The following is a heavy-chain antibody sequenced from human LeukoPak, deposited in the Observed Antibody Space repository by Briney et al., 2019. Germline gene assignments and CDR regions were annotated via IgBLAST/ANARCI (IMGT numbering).Heavy chain of an antibody. CDR3: ARGVRGYDYGSGSYYGIGFDY. D-gene: IGHD3-10*01. J-gene: IGHJ4*02. CDR2: ISYDGSNK. V-gene: IGHV3-30*04. Sequence: PGRSLRLSCAASGFTFSSYAMHWVRQAPGKGLEWVAVISYDGSNKYYADSVKGRFTISRDNSKNTLYLQMNSLRAEDTAVYYCARGVRGYDYGSGSYYGIGFDYWGQGTLVTVSS. CDR1: GFTFSSYA.